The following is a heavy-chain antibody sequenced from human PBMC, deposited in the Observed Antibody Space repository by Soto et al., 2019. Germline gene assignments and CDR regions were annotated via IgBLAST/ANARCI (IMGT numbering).Heavy chain of an antibody. CDR2: LYYGRSA. Sequence: QVQLQESGQGLVKPSETLSLTCAVSCDSISSYYCMWIRQPPGKGLESIGYLYYGRSANYNPSLKSRVTLSVDTSTNQCSLTLSSMTAADTAVYYCALRSMAVVPEYWGQGTLVIVSS. CDR3: ALRSMAVVPEY. CDR1: CDSISSYY. D-gene: IGHD3-22*01. J-gene: IGHJ4*02. V-gene: IGHV4-59*01.